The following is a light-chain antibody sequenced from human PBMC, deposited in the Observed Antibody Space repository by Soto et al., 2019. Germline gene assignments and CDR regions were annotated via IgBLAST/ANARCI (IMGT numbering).Light chain of an antibody. CDR3: QQYGSSRLT. V-gene: IGKV3D-20*01. CDR2: DAS. Sequence: EIVLTQSPATLSLSPGERATLSCGASQSVSSSYLACYQQKPGLAPRLLIYDASSRATGIPDRFSGSGSGTDFTLTISRLEHEDFAVYYCQQYGSSRLTFGGGTKVEIK. J-gene: IGKJ4*01. CDR1: QSVSSSY.